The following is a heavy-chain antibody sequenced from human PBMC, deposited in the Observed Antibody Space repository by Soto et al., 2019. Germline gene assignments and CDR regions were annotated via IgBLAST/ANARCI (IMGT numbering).Heavy chain of an antibody. V-gene: IGHV1-69*01. J-gene: IGHJ4*02. CDR2: IIPIFGTA. CDR1: GGTFSSYA. D-gene: IGHD6-19*01. Sequence: QVQLVQSGAEVKKPGSSVKVSCKASGGTFSSYAISWMRQAPGQGLEWMGGIIPIFGTANYAQKFQGRVTITADESTSTAYMELSSLRSEDTAVYYCARVRDHVAVAGVYFDYWGQGTLVTVSS. CDR3: ARVRDHVAVAGVYFDY.